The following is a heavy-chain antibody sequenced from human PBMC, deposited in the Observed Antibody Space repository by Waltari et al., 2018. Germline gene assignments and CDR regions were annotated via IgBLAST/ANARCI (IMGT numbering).Heavy chain of an antibody. D-gene: IGHD4-17*01. CDR2: IYYSGST. Sequence: QLQLQESGPGLVKPSETLSLTCTVSGGSLSSSSYYWGWIRQPPGKGLEWIGSIYYSGSTYYNPSLKSRVTISVDTSKNQFSLKLSSVTAADTAVYYCARGLTTNYYYGMDVWGQGTTVTVSS. J-gene: IGHJ6*02. V-gene: IGHV4-39*01. CDR1: GGSLSSSSYY. CDR3: ARGLTTNYYYGMDV.